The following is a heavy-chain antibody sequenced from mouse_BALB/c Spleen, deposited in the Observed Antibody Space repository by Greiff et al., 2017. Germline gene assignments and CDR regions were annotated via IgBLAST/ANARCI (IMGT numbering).Heavy chain of an antibody. J-gene: IGHJ3*01. D-gene: IGHD4-1*01. Sequence: VQLQQSGAELVRPGALVKLSCKASGFNIKDYYMHWVKQRPEQGLEWIGWIDPENGNTIYDPKFQGKASITADTSSNTAYLQLSSLTSEDTAVYYCASWDWCAYWGQGTLVTVAA. V-gene: IGHV14-1*02. CDR1: GFNIKDYY. CDR3: ASWDWCAY. CDR2: IDPENGNT.